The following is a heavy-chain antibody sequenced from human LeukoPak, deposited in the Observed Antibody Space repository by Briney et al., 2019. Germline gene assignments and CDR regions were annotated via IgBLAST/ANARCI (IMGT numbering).Heavy chain of an antibody. Sequence: GGSLRPSCAASGFTFSSYSMNWVRQAPGKGLEWVSSISSSSSYIYYADSVKGRFTISRDNAKNSLYLQMNSLRAEDTAVYYCARARGRYCSSTSCHHQDFDYWGQGTLVTVSS. CDR1: GFTFSSYS. CDR2: ISSSSSYI. CDR3: ARARGRYCSSTSCHHQDFDY. J-gene: IGHJ4*02. V-gene: IGHV3-21*01. D-gene: IGHD2-2*01.